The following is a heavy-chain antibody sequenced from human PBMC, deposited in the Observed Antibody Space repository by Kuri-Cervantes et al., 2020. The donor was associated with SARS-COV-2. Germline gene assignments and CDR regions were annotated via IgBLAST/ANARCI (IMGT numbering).Heavy chain of an antibody. Sequence: SVKVSCKASGGTFSSYAISWVRQAPGQGLEWMGGIIPIFGTANYAQKFQGRVTITTDESTSTAYMELSRLRSDDTAVYYCATSQGDFGVVITEYFKHWGQGTLVTVSS. J-gene: IGHJ1*01. CDR3: ATSQGDFGVVITEYFKH. CDR2: IIPIFGTA. CDR1: GGTFSSYA. V-gene: IGHV1-69*05. D-gene: IGHD3-3*01.